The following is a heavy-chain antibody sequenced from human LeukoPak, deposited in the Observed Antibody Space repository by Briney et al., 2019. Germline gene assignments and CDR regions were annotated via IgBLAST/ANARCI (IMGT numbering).Heavy chain of an antibody. Sequence: GGSLRLSCAASGFTVSSNYMSCVRQAPGKGLGWVSVIYSGGSTYYADSVKGRFTISRDNSKNTLYLQMNSLRAEDTAVYYCARAVPPVMTFDYWGQGTLVTVSS. D-gene: IGHD2-21*01. J-gene: IGHJ4*02. V-gene: IGHV3-53*01. CDR2: IYSGGST. CDR1: GFTVSSNY. CDR3: ARAVPPVMTFDY.